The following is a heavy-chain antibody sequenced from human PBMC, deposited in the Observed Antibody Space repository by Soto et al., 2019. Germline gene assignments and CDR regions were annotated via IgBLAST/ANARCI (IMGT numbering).Heavy chain of an antibody. D-gene: IGHD2-2*01. J-gene: IGHJ6*02. CDR2: MHYGGNS. Sequence: PSETLSFTCSVSGGSISSYYCSWFRQPPGKGLEWIGHMHYGGNSDYNPSLRSRVTISVDTPNNQLSLRLSSVTAADTAVYYCGRQPGHCGSTTCFGYYSVDVWGQGTTVTVSS. CDR1: GGSISSYY. V-gene: IGHV4-59*08. CDR3: GRQPGHCGSTTCFGYYSVDV.